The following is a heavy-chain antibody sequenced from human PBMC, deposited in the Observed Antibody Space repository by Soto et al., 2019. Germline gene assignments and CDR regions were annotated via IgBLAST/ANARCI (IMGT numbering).Heavy chain of an antibody. CDR2: INHSGST. Sequence: PSETLSLTCAVYGGSFSGYYWSWIRQPPGKGLEWIGEINHSGSTNYNPSLKSRVTISVDTSKNQFSLKLSSVTAADTAVYYCARAGLRYFDGTNWFDPWGQGTLVTVYS. J-gene: IGHJ5*02. D-gene: IGHD3-9*01. CDR3: ARAGLRYFDGTNWFDP. V-gene: IGHV4-34*01. CDR1: GGSFSGYY.